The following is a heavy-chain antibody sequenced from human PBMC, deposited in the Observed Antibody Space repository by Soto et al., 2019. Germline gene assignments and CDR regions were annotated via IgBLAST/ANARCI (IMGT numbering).Heavy chain of an antibody. V-gene: IGHV3-21*01. CDR3: ARDPQRYCSSTSCYPNWFDP. Sequence: GGSLRLSCAASGFTFSSYSMNWVRQAPGKGLEWVSSISSSSSYIYYADSVKGRFTISRDNAKNSLYLQMNSLRAEDTAVYYCARDPQRYCSSTSCYPNWFDPWGQGTLVTVSS. CDR1: GFTFSSYS. D-gene: IGHD2-2*01. CDR2: ISSSSSYI. J-gene: IGHJ5*02.